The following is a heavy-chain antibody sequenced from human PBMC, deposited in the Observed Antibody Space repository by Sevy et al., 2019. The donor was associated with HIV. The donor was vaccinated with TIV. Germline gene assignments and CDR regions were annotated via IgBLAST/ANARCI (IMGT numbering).Heavy chain of an antibody. CDR3: ARGSLKHDYSNYARAPRHYYGMDV. CDR1: GGSVSSGSYY. D-gene: IGHD4-4*01. J-gene: IGHJ6*02. Sequence: SETLSLTCTVSGGSVSSGSYYWSWIRQPPGKGLEWIGYIYYSGSTNYNPSLKSRVTISVDTSKNQFSLKLSSVTAADTAVYYCARGSLKHDYSNYARAPRHYYGMDVWGQGTTVTVSS. CDR2: IYYSGST. V-gene: IGHV4-61*01.